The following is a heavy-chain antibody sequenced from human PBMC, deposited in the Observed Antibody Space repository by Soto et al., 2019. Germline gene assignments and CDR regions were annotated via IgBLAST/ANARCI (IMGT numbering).Heavy chain of an antibody. CDR3: ARQHYYDSSGYDTWN. CDR2: VQYSGST. D-gene: IGHD3-22*01. CDR1: GGSIRSNIYY. Sequence: QLQLQESGPGLVKPSETLSLTGSVSGGSIRSNIYYWGWIRQPPGKGLEWIATVQYSGSTYYTPSLTNRVTISADTSMNQFSLRLTSVTGADTAVYYSARQHYYDSSGYDTWNWGQGTLVTVSS. V-gene: IGHV4-39*01. J-gene: IGHJ4*02.